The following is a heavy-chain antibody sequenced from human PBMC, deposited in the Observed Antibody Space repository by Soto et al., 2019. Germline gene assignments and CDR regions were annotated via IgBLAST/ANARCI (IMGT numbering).Heavy chain of an antibody. V-gene: IGHV1-18*01. CDR2: ISGHNGHT. Sequence: QVQLVQSGAEVKKPGASVKVSCKTSGYNFTTYGVSWVRQAPGKGLEWMGWISGHNGHTNYAQTFQGRLTITTDTSTTTAYMELRSLRSDDTAVYYCARYQPYSTGYYYFDHWGQGTLAIVTS. CDR1: GYNFTTYG. J-gene: IGHJ4*02. CDR3: ARYQPYSTGYYYFDH. D-gene: IGHD6-19*01.